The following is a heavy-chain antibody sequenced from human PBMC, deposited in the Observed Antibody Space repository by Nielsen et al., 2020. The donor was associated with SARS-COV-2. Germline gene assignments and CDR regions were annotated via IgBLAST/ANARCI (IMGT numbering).Heavy chain of an antibody. D-gene: IGHD7-27*01. J-gene: IGHJ6*02. V-gene: IGHV3-48*01. Sequence: GESLKISCAASGFMFSSYTMNWVRQAPGKGLEWVSDISTGSSTRYYADSVKGRFTISRDNAKNSLYLQMNSLRAGDTAVYYCARDHFSITGDYYGMDVWGQGTTVTVSS. CDR2: ISTGSSTR. CDR3: ARDHFSITGDYYGMDV. CDR1: GFMFSSYT.